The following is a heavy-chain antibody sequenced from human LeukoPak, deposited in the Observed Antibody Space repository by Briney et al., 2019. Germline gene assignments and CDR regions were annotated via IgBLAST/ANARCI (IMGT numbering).Heavy chain of an antibody. CDR3: ARDPAPFSGSSQIDY. D-gene: IGHD1-26*01. CDR1: GFTFSSYA. Sequence: GRSLRLSCAASGFTFSSYAMHWVRQAPGKGLEWVANIKQDGSEKYYVDSVKGRFTISRDNAKNSLYLQMNSLRAEDTAVYYCARDPAPFSGSSQIDYWGQGTLVAVSS. J-gene: IGHJ4*02. V-gene: IGHV3-7*03. CDR2: IKQDGSEK.